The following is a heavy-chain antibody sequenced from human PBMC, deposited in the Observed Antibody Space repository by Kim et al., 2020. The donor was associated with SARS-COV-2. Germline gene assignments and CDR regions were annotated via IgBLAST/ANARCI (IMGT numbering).Heavy chain of an antibody. V-gene: IGHV4-30-4*01. J-gene: IGHJ4*02. Sequence: SETLSLTCTVSGGSISSGDYYWSWIRQPPGKGLEWIGYIYYSGSTYYNPSLKSRVTISVDTSKNQFSLKLSSVTAADTAVYYCARGPGITMVRGVTEYGDYWGQGTLVTVSS. CDR3: ARGPGITMVRGVTEYGDY. D-gene: IGHD3-10*01. CDR1: GGSISSGDYY. CDR2: IYYSGST.